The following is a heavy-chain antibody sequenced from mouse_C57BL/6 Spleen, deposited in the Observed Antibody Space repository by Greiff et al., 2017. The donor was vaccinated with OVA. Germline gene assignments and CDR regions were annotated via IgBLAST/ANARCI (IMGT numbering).Heavy chain of an antibody. V-gene: IGHV1-50*01. Sequence: VQLQQPGAELVKPGASVKLSCKASGYTFTSYWMQWVKQRPGQGLEWIGEIDPSDSYTNYNQKFKGKATLTVDTSSSTAYMQLSSLTSEDSAVYYCARVGGSGSFAYWGQGTLVTVSA. D-gene: IGHD3-2*02. CDR3: ARVGGSGSFAY. J-gene: IGHJ3*01. CDR2: IDPSDSYT. CDR1: GYTFTSYW.